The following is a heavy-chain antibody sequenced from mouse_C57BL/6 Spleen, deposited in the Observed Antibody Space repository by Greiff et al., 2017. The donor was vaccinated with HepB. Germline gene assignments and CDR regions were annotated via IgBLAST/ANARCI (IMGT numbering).Heavy chain of an antibody. V-gene: IGHV1-53*01. Sequence: QVQLQQPGPELVKPAPSVKLSCKVSGYTFTSYWMHWVKQRPGQGLEWIGNINPSNGGTYYNEKFKSKATLTVYKSSSTSYMQISSLTSEYSSFYYCARSTRGYFDCRGPGTTLTASS. CDR2: INPSNGGT. J-gene: IGHJ2*01. D-gene: IGHD2-1*01. CDR1: GYTFTSYW. CDR3: ARSTRGYFDC.